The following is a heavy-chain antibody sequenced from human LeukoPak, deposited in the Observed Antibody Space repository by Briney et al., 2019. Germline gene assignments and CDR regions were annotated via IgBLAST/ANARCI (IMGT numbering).Heavy chain of an antibody. D-gene: IGHD6-19*01. J-gene: IGHJ4*02. CDR2: IYYSGST. CDR3: ARFGGSGWSDY. V-gene: IGHV4-39*01. Sequence: PSETLSLTCTVSGGSISSSSYYWGWIRQPPGKGLEWIGSIYYSGSTYYNPSLKSRVTISVDTSKNQFSLKLSSVTAADTAVYYCARFGGSGWSDYWGQGTLVTVSS. CDR1: GGSISSSSYY.